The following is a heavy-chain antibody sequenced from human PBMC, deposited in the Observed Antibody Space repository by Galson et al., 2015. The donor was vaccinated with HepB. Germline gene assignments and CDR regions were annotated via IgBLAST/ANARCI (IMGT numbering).Heavy chain of an antibody. Sequence: SVKVSCKASGGTFSSYAISWVRQAPGQGLEWMGGIIPIFGIANYAQKFQGRVTITADESTSTAYMELSSLRSEDTAVYYCARVSQRGSYYGYVDYWGQGTLVTVSS. CDR1: GGTFSSYA. CDR3: ARVSQRGSYYGYVDY. J-gene: IGHJ4*02. CDR2: IIPIFGIA. D-gene: IGHD1-26*01. V-gene: IGHV1-69*13.